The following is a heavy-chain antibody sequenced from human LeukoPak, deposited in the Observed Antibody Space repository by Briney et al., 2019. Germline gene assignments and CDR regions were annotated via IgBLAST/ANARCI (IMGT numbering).Heavy chain of an antibody. J-gene: IGHJ5*02. Sequence: GASVKVSCKASGYTFTSYGISWVRQAPGQGLEWMGWISAYNGSTNYAQKLQGRVTMTTDTSTSTAYMEPRSLRSDDTAVYYCARDLVVVAAIRPKSDWFDPWGQGTLVTVSS. CDR1: GYTFTSYG. CDR2: ISAYNGST. D-gene: IGHD2-15*01. CDR3: ARDLVVVAAIRPKSDWFDP. V-gene: IGHV1-18*01.